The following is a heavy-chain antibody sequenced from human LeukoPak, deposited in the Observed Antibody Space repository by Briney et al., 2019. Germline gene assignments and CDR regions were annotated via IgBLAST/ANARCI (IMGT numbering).Heavy chain of an antibody. J-gene: IGHJ4*02. Sequence: GGSLRLSCAASGFTFSTYVIHWVRQAPGKGLEWVAVIWYDGSNKNYADSVKGRFTISRDNSKNTLYLQMNSLRAEDTAVYYCARDHGDSGYDYYFDYWGQGTLDTVCS. CDR1: GFTFSTYV. V-gene: IGHV3-33*01. D-gene: IGHD5-12*01. CDR3: ARDHGDSGYDYYFDY. CDR2: IWYDGSNK.